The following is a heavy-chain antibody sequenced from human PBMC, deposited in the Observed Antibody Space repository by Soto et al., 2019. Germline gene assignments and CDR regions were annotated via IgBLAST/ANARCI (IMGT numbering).Heavy chain of an antibody. Sequence: VQLVQSGAEVKKPGASVKVSCKASVYTFTSYDITWVRQATGQGREWMGWMNPNSGNTGYAQKFQGRVTMTRNTSISTAYMELSSLRSEDTAVYYCARSCISTGCYGKVDYWGLGTLVTVSS. V-gene: IGHV1-8*01. CDR2: MNPNSGNT. D-gene: IGHD2-2*01. J-gene: IGHJ4*02. CDR1: VYTFTSYD. CDR3: ARSCISTGCYGKVDY.